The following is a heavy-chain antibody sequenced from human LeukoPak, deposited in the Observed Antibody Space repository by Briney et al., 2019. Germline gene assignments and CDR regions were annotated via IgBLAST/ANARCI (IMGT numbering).Heavy chain of an antibody. V-gene: IGHV4-34*01. CDR3: ARVGSTPAKFDH. Sequence: PSETLSLTCAVSGVSFGRYSWTWIRQSPGKGLECIGEINFSGYTKYNPSLKSRVTMSVDTSKNQFSLKLAPVTAADTAIYFCARVGSTPAKFDHWGQGTLVTVSS. J-gene: IGHJ4*02. CDR1: GVSFGRYS. CDR2: INFSGYT. D-gene: IGHD2-2*01.